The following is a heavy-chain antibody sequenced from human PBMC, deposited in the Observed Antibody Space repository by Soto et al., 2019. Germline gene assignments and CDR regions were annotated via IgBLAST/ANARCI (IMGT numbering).Heavy chain of an antibody. CDR3: AKGPHTNVGWPYYFES. J-gene: IGHJ4*02. CDR1: GFFLANYP. CDR2: SSPRGDTI. D-gene: IGHD2-15*01. Sequence: PGGSLRLSCVASGFFLANYPINWVRQTPGKGLEWISYSSPRGDTIYYADSVEGRFTISRDNARNSLSLHMSSLRDEDSSLYYCAKGPHTNVGWPYYFESWGQGVPVTGSS. V-gene: IGHV3-48*02.